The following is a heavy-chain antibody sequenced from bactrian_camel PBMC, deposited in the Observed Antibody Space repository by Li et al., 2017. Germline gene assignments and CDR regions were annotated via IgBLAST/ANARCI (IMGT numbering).Heavy chain of an antibody. CDR2: TVDVDGTT. CDR1: GYKYTRDY. D-gene: IGHD6*01. CDR3: ARDPWYLCDFGEVPHFSA. J-gene: IGHJ4*01. Sequence: VQLVESGGGSLQAGGSLRLSSALSGYKYTRDYMYCTGWFRQAPGKSREGVATVDVDGTTTYADSVKGRFTISRDDAKVTLYLQMSNLRPDDTAVYYCARDPWYLCDFGEVPHFSARGQGTQVTVS. V-gene: IGHV3S44*01.